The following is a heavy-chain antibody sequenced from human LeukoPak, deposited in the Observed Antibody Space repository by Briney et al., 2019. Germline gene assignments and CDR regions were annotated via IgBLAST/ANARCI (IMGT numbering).Heavy chain of an antibody. J-gene: IGHJ4*02. D-gene: IGHD6-13*01. CDR1: GGSNSSHY. V-gene: IGHV4-59*11. CDR3: ARFRGYIRSWLDY. Sequence: PSETLSLIYIVSGGSNSSHYSSGVRQPPGKGLEWIGDIYYSGSTNYNPSLKSRVTISVDTSKNQFSLKLSSVTAADTAVYDCARFRGYIRSWLDYWGQGTLVTVSS. CDR2: IYYSGST.